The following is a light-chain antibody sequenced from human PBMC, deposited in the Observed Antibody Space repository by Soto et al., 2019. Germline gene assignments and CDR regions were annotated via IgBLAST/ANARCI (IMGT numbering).Light chain of an antibody. Sequence: QSVLTQSPSASGSSGQKVSISCSGSSSNIGSNTVNWYQLVPGTAPKLLIYSNDQRPSAVPGRFSGSKSGTSAFLTISGLHSEDEADYYCATWDDSLNNVIFGGGTKVTVL. CDR2: SND. V-gene: IGLV1-44*01. J-gene: IGLJ2*01. CDR1: SSNIGSNT. CDR3: ATWDDSLNNVI.